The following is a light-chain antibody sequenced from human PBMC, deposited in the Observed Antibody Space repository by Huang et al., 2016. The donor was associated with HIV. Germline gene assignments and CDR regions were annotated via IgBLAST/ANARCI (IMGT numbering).Light chain of an antibody. CDR1: QNINNY. CDR3: QQRSSRLT. Sequence: EVVLTQSPATLSVFQGDRVTISCRASQNINNYIAWYQQKPGQAPRLLIYDATNRPAGISDKCSGSGSGAAFTLTINSQETEDFAIYYCQQRSSRLTFGGGT. V-gene: IGKV3-11*01. CDR2: DAT. J-gene: IGKJ4*01.